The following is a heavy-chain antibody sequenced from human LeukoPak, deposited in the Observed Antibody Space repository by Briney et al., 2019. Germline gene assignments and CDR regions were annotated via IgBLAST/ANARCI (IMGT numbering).Heavy chain of an antibody. D-gene: IGHD3-3*01. V-gene: IGHV5-51*01. J-gene: IGHJ5*02. CDR1: GYSFTSYW. Sequence: GESLKISCEGSGYSFTSYWIGWVRQMPGKGLEWMGIIYPGDSDTRYSPSFQGQVTISADKSISTAYLQWSSVKASDTAMYYCASVTSITIFGVVSSWFDPWGQGTLVTVSS. CDR3: ASVTSITIFGVVSSWFDP. CDR2: IYPGDSDT.